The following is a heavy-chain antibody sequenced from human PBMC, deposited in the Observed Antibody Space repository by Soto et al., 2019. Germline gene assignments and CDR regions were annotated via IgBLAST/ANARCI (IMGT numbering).Heavy chain of an antibody. CDR3: AKDTGHCSGGSCYSGYFDL. Sequence: EVQLVESGGGLVQPGRSLRLSCAASGFTFDDYAMHWVRQAPGRGLEWVSGISWNSGSIGDADSVKGRFTISRDNAKNSLYLQMNSLRAEDTALYYCAKDTGHCSGGSCYSGYFDLWGRGTLVTVSS. D-gene: IGHD2-15*01. J-gene: IGHJ2*01. CDR2: ISWNSGSI. V-gene: IGHV3-9*01. CDR1: GFTFDDYA.